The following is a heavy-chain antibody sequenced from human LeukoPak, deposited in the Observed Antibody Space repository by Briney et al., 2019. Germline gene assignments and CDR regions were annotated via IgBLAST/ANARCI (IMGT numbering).Heavy chain of an antibody. Sequence: GGSLRLSCAASGFTFSSYWMHWVRQAPGKGLVWVSRINSDGSRTSYADSVKGRFTISRDNAKNTLYLQMNSLRAEDTAVYYCARDVSYGSGTYYVGYWGQGTLVTVSS. CDR1: GFTFSSYW. CDR2: INSDGSRT. J-gene: IGHJ4*02. CDR3: ARDVSYGSGTYYVGY. D-gene: IGHD3-10*01. V-gene: IGHV3-74*01.